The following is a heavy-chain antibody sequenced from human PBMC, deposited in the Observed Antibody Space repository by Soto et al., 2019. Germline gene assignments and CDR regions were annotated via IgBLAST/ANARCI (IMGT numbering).Heavy chain of an antibody. J-gene: IGHJ4*02. D-gene: IGHD3-16*01. CDR3: ARGVTGGLNDY. V-gene: IGHV1-18*01. CDR1: GYTFTNYV. CDR2: IGAYNGNT. Sequence: QVQLVQSGAEVKKPGASVKVSCKASGYTFTNYVITWVRQAPGQGLDWMGWIGAYNGNTNYPQSIQGRVTMSADTSTNTAYMELRSLRSDDTAVYFCARGVTGGLNDYWGQGTLVTVSS.